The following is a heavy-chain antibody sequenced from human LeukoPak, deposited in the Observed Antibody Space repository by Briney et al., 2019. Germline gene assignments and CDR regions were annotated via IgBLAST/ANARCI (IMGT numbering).Heavy chain of an antibody. Sequence: KPGGSLRLSCAASGFTFSENYMSWIRQAPGKGLEWVSYISNSGSQINYGDSVKGRFTISRDNAKSSVYLQMNSLRAEDTAVYYCASGYDYVWGSFHYKGYFDYWGQGILVTVSS. CDR1: GFTFSENY. CDR2: ISNSGSQI. D-gene: IGHD3-16*02. J-gene: IGHJ4*02. V-gene: IGHV3-11*01. CDR3: ASGYDYVWGSFHYKGYFDY.